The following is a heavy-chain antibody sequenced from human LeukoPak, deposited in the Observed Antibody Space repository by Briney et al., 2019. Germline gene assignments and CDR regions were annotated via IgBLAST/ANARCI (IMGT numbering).Heavy chain of an antibody. D-gene: IGHD6-19*01. CDR3: ARAGIAVANWFDP. J-gene: IGHJ5*02. CDR1: GGSISSGGYS. V-gene: IGHV4-31*03. CDR2: IYYSGST. Sequence: SQTLSLTCTVSGGSISSGGYSWSWIRQHPGKGLEWIGYIYYSGSTYYNPSLKSRVTISVDTPKNQFSLKLSSVTAADTAVYYCARAGIAVANWFDPWGQGTLVTVSS.